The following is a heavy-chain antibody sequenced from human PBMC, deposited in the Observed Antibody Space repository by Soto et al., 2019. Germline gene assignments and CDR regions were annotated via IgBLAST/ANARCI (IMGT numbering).Heavy chain of an antibody. CDR2: INHSGST. CDR3: ARLVVPAAKHFDY. D-gene: IGHD2-2*01. Sequence: LSLTCAVYGGSFSGYYWSWIRQPPGKGLEWIGEINHSGSTNYNPSLKSRVTISVDTSKNQFSLKLSSVTAADTAVYYCARLVVPAAKHFDYWGQGTLVTVSS. J-gene: IGHJ4*02. CDR1: GGSFSGYY. V-gene: IGHV4-34*01.